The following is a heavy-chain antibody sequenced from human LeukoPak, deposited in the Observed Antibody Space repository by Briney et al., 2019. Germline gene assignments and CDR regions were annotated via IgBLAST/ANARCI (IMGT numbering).Heavy chain of an antibody. D-gene: IGHD3-10*02. CDR2: ITWDGVTT. J-gene: IGHJ4*02. Sequence: GSLRLSCAASGFTFNEYGMHWVRQAPGKGLEWVSLITWDGVTTYYADSVQGRFTISRDNAKNSLYLQMNSLRAEDTAVYYCARAVPADYWGQGTLVTVSS. V-gene: IGHV3-43D*04. CDR1: GFTFNEYG. CDR3: ARAVPADY.